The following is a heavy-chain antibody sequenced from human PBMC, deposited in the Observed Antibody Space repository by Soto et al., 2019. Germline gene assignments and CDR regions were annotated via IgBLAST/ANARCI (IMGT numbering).Heavy chain of an antibody. J-gene: IGHJ6*02. CDR2: ISYDGSNK. V-gene: IGHV3-30*18. D-gene: IGHD3-22*01. CDR3: AKGREYDYSSGTDDPYYYYYGMDV. Sequence: QVQLVESGGGVVQPGRSLRLSCAASGFTFSSYGMHWVRQAPGKGLEWVAVISYDGSNKYYADSVKGRFTISRDNSKNTLYLQMNRLRSEDTAVYYCAKGREYDYSSGTDDPYYYYYGMDVWGQGTTVTVSS. CDR1: GFTFSSYG.